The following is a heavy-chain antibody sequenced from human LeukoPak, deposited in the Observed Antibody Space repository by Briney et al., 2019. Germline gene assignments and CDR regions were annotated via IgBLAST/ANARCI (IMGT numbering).Heavy chain of an antibody. CDR3: ARDIVGIGYYDSSGHEDY. J-gene: IGHJ4*02. V-gene: IGHV1-2*06. Sequence: VXCKASGYTFTGYYIHWVRQAPGQGLGWMGRINPNSGGTNYAQKFQGRVTMTRDTSISTAYMELSRLRSDDTAVYYCARDIVGIGYYDSSGHEDYWGQGSLVTVSS. CDR2: INPNSGGT. CDR1: GYTFTGYY. D-gene: IGHD3-22*01.